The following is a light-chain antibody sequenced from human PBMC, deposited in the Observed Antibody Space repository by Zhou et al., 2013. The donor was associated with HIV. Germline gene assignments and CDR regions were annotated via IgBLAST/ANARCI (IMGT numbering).Light chain of an antibody. CDR1: QSVSIW. CDR3: QQYNSYLWT. V-gene: IGKV1-5*03. J-gene: IGKJ1*01. Sequence: DIQMTQSPSTLSASVGDRVSITCRASQSVSIWLAWYQQKPGKVPKLLIYLASSLHPGVPSRFSGSGSGTEFTLTISSLQPDDFATYYCQQYNSYLWTFGQGTKVEIK. CDR2: LAS.